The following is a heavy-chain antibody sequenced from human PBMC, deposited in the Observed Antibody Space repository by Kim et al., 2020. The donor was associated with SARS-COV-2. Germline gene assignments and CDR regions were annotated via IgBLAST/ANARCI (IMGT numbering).Heavy chain of an antibody. CDR2: ISGDAGST. CDR3: AKVLLNRPNFYH. J-gene: IGHJ4*02. V-gene: IGHV3-23*01. CDR1: GFPFATYS. D-gene: IGHD3-10*01. Sequence: GGSLRLSCAASGFPFATYSLAWVRQAPGKGLEWVSIISGDAGSTYYGESVKGRFTISRDNSRNTLYLQMNNLRAEDTAVYYCAKVLLNRPNFYHWGQGTL.